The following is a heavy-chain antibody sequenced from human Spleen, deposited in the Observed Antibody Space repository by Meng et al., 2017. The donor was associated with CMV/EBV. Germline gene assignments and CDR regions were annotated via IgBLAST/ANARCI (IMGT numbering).Heavy chain of an antibody. CDR1: GGSISSSSYY. CDR3: ARVTVPAAIRVDY. D-gene: IGHD2-2*01. J-gene: IGHJ4*02. CDR2: IYHSGST. Sequence: LRLSCTVSGGSISSSSYYWGWIRQPPGKGLEWIGYIYHSGSTYYNPSLKSRVTISVDTSKNKFSLKLSSVTAADTAVYYCARVTVPAAIRVDYWGQGTLVTVSS. V-gene: IGHV4-30-4*08.